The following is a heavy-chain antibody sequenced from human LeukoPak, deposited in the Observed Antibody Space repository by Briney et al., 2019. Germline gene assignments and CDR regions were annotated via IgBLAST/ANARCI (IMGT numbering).Heavy chain of an antibody. CDR3: ARAAAPFPVSWFDP. CDR2: ISAYNGNT. CDR1: GYTFTSYG. V-gene: IGHV1-18*01. Sequence: VASVTVSCKASGYTFTSYGISWVRQAPGQGLEWMGWISAYNGNTNYAQKLQGRVTMTTDTSTSTAYMELRSLRSDDTAVYYCARAAAPFPVSWFDPWGQGTLVTVSS. D-gene: IGHD2-15*01. J-gene: IGHJ5*02.